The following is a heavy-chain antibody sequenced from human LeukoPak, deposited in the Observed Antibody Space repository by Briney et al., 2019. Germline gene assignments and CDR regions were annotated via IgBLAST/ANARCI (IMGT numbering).Heavy chain of an antibody. V-gene: IGHV4-4*07. Sequence: SETLSLTCTVSGGSISSYFWSWIREPAGKGLEWIGRIYTSGSTNYNPSLKSRVTMSVDTSKKEFSLKLRSVTAADTAVYYCARGDDFDIWGHGTMVTVSS. CDR2: IYTSGST. CDR1: GGSISSYF. CDR3: ARGDDFDI. J-gene: IGHJ3*02.